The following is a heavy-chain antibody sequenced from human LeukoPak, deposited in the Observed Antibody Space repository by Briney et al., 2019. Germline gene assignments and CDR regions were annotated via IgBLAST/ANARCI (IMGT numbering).Heavy chain of an antibody. J-gene: IGHJ4*02. D-gene: IGHD5-24*01. V-gene: IGHV2-5*01. CDR1: GGSISSGDYY. CDR2: IYWNDDK. Sequence: TLSLTCTVSGGSISSGDYYWSWIRQPPGKALEWLALIYWNDDKRYSPSLKSRLTITKDTSKNQVVLTMANMDPVDTATYYCAHQVDMAPRYFDYWGQGTLVTVSS. CDR3: AHQVDMAPRYFDY.